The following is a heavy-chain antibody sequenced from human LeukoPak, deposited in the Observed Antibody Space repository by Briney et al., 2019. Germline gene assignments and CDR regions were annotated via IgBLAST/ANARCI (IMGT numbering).Heavy chain of an antibody. CDR2: IRGNGVTT. D-gene: IGHD3-16*01. CDR1: GFTFSSYG. J-gene: IGHJ1*01. V-gene: IGHV3-23*01. CDR3: AKDDAWGRYQD. Sequence: GRSLRPSCAASGFTFSSYGMNWVRQAPGKGLEWVSGIRGNGVTTYYADSVKGRFTISRDNSKNTLYLQMTSLGAEDTAVYFCAKDDAWGRYQDWGQGTLVTVSS.